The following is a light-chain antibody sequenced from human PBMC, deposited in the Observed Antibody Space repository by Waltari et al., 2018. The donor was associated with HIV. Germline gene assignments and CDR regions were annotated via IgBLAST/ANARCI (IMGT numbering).Light chain of an antibody. CDR2: EVS. V-gene: IGLV2-11*01. CDR1: SSDVGRYNY. Sequence: QSALTQPRSVSGSPGQSVTISCTGTSSDVGRYNYVSWYQQHPGKAPKLMIYEVSKRPSGVSDRFSVSKSGNTASLTISGLQAEDEADYCCSSYTTSSVYAVFGGGTKLTVL. CDR3: SSYTTSSVYAV. J-gene: IGLJ2*01.